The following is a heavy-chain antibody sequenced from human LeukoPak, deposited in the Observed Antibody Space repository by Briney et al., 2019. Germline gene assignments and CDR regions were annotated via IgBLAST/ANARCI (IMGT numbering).Heavy chain of an antibody. J-gene: IGHJ4*02. D-gene: IGHD3-22*01. Sequence: SETLSLTCTVSGGSISSYYWSWIRQPPGKGLEWIGYIYYSGSTNYNPSLKSRVTISVDTSKNQFSLKLSSVTAADTAVYYCASYYYDSSGYYYFDYWGQGTLVTVSS. CDR3: ASYYYDSSGYYYFDY. CDR1: GGSISSYY. V-gene: IGHV4-59*01. CDR2: IYYSGST.